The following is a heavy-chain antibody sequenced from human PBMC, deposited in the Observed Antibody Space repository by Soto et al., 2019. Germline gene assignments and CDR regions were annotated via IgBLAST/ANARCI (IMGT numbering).Heavy chain of an antibody. J-gene: IGHJ4*02. V-gene: IGHV4-4*07. D-gene: IGHD6-6*01. CDR1: RGSIGTYY. CDR3: ARGVYSSSYYVDY. Sequence: SETLSLTCTVSRGSIGTYYWSWIRQPAGKGLEWIRHIYTSGTTNYSPSLKSRVTMSVDTSKKQFSLKLSSVTAADTAVYYCARGVYSSSYYVDYWGQGALVTVSS. CDR2: IYTSGTT.